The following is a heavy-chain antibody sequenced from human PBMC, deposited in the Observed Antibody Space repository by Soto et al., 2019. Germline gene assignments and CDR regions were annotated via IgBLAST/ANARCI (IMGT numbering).Heavy chain of an antibody. V-gene: IGHV1-69*13. Sequence: SVKVSCKASGGTFSSYAISWVRQAPGQGLEWMGGIIPIFGTANYAQKFQGRVTITADESTSTAYMELSSLRSEDTAVYYCARDEGTAMVPGYYYGMDVWGQGTTVTVSS. J-gene: IGHJ6*02. D-gene: IGHD5-18*01. CDR2: IIPIFGTA. CDR3: ARDEGTAMVPGYYYGMDV. CDR1: GGTFSSYA.